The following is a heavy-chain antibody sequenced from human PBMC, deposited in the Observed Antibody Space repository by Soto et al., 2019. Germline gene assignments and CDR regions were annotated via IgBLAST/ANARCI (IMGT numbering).Heavy chain of an antibody. CDR2: IIPIFGTA. CDR3: ARGATAIVRRAFDI. CDR1: GGTLSSYA. V-gene: IGHV1-69*13. D-gene: IGHD5-18*01. J-gene: IGHJ3*02. Sequence: SVGVSCKASGGTLSSYAISWVRQAPGQGLEWMGGIIPIFGTANYAQKFQGRVTITADESTSTAYMELSSLRSEDTAVYYCARGATAIVRRAFDIWGQGTMVTVSS.